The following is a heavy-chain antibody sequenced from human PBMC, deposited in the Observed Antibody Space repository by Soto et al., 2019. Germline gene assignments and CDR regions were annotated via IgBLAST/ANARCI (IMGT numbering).Heavy chain of an antibody. CDR1: GGSVSTGGYY. CDR3: ARDFGIYDYDSSVSSPPRPWSMDV. D-gene: IGHD3-22*01. CDR2: MYYSGST. J-gene: IGHJ6*02. V-gene: IGHV4-31*03. Sequence: QVQLQESGPGLVKPSQTLSLTCTVSGGSVSTGGYYWSWSRQHPGKGLEWIGNMYYSGSTYYRPSLNRRVTLSLDTSKNQLHLKLSSVTAADKAAYDCARDFGIYDYDSSVSSPPRPWSMDVWGQGTTVTVSS.